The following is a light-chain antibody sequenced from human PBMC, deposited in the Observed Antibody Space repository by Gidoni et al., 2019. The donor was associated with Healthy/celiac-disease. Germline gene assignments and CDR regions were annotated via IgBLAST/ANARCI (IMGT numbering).Light chain of an antibody. Sequence: SSELTQDPAVSVALGQTVRITCQGDSLRSYYASWYQQKPGQAPVLVIYGKNNRPSGIPDRFSASSSGNTASLTITGAQAEYEADYYCNSRDSSGNHLVFGGGTKLTVL. CDR1: SLRSYY. J-gene: IGLJ2*01. V-gene: IGLV3-19*01. CDR2: GKN. CDR3: NSRDSSGNHLV.